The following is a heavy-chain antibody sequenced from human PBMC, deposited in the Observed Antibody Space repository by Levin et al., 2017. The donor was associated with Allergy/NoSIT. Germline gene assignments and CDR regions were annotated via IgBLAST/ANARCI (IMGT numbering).Heavy chain of an antibody. V-gene: IGHV3-15*01. CDR2: IKSKTDGGTT. J-gene: IGHJ4*02. Sequence: PGGSLRLSCAASGFTFSNAWMSWVRQAPGKGLEWVGRIKSKTDGGTTDYAAPVKGRFTISRDDSKNTLYLQMNSLKTEDTAVYYCTTDWTGITIFGVVNIFDYWGQGTLVTVSS. CDR1: GFTFSNAW. D-gene: IGHD3-3*01. CDR3: TTDWTGITIFGVVNIFDY.